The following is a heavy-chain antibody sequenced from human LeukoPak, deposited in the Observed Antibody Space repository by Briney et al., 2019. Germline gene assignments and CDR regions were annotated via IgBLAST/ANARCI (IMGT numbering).Heavy chain of an antibody. Sequence: ASVKVSCKASGYTFTGYYMHWVRQAPGQGLEWMGRINPNSGGTNYAQKFQGRVTITRDTSISTAYMELSRLRSDDTAVYYCVNDILTGYFDYWGQGTLVTVSS. CDR3: VNDILTGYFDY. V-gene: IGHV1-2*06. D-gene: IGHD3-9*01. CDR2: INPNSGGT. J-gene: IGHJ4*02. CDR1: GYTFTGYY.